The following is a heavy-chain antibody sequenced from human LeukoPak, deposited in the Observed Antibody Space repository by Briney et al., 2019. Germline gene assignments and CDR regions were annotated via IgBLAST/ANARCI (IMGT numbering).Heavy chain of an antibody. CDR1: GFKFDDYG. D-gene: IGHD3-22*01. J-gene: IGHJ5*02. CDR3: AGYYYDSSRGFDL. Sequence: GGSLRLSRAASGFKFDDYGMSWVRQAPGKGLEWVCDINWNGAWTGYADSVKGRFTISRDNAKNSLYLQMNSLRAEDTALYYCAGYYYDSSRGFDLWGQGTLVTVSA. V-gene: IGHV3-20*04. CDR2: INWNGAWT.